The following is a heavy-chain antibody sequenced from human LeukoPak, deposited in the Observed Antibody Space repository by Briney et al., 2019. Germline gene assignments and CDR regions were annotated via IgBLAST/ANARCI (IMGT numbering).Heavy chain of an antibody. J-gene: IGHJ4*02. Sequence: SETLSLTCIISGGSISSSTYYWGWIRQPPGKGLEWIGTLYYSGKTYYNPSLKSRVTISIDTSKNQFSLKLTSATAADTAVYFCARLSPLTTGTGAFDSWGQGTLVTVSS. V-gene: IGHV4-39*07. D-gene: IGHD4-17*01. CDR1: GGSISSSTYY. CDR2: LYYSGKT. CDR3: ARLSPLTTGTGAFDS.